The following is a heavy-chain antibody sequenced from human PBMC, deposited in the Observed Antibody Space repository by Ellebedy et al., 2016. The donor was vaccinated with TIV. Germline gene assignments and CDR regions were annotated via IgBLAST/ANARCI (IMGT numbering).Heavy chain of an antibody. V-gene: IGHV1-69*04. Sequence: AASVKVSCKASGGTFSSYAISWVRQAPGQGLEWMGRIIPILGIANYVQKFQGRVTITADKSTSTAYMELSSLRSEDTAVYYCARDRRSSGWFGYWGQGTLVTVSS. CDR1: GGTFSSYA. D-gene: IGHD6-19*01. CDR2: IIPILGIA. J-gene: IGHJ4*02. CDR3: ARDRRSSGWFGY.